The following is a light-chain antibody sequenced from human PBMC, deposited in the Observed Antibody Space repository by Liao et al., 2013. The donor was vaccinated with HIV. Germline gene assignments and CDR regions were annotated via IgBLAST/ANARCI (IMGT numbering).Light chain of an antibody. CDR1: KLGDKY. Sequence: SYELTQPPSVSVSPGQTASITCSGDKLGDKYACWYQQKPGQSPVLVIYQDSKRPSGIPERFSGSNSGNTATLTISGTQAMDEADYYCQAWDNSTYVFGPGTKVTVL. J-gene: IGLJ1*01. V-gene: IGLV3-1*01. CDR3: QAWDNSTYV. CDR2: QDS.